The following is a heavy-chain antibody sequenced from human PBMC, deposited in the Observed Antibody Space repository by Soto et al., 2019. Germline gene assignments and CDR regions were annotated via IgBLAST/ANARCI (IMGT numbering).Heavy chain of an antibody. CDR2: IWYDGSNK. V-gene: IGHV3-33*01. J-gene: IGHJ5*02. CDR3: ARGRKGDYYFWSELFDP. CDR1: GFTFSSYG. D-gene: IGHD3-3*01. Sequence: QVQLVESGGGVVQPGRSLRLSCAASGFTFSSYGMHWVRQAPGKGLEWVAVIWYDGSNKYYADSVKGRFTISRDNSKNTLYLQMNSLRADDTAVYYCARGRKGDYYFWSELFDPWGQGTLVTVSS.